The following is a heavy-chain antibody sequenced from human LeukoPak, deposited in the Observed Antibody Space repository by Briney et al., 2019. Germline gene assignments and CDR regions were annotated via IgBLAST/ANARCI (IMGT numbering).Heavy chain of an antibody. D-gene: IGHD2/OR15-2a*01. CDR3: ARVNSNSRRWFDP. Sequence: SETLSLTCTVSGGSISSGSYYWSWIRQPPGKGLEWIGYIYYSGSTNYNPSLKSRVTISVDTSKNQFSLKLSSVTAADTAVYYCARVNSNSRRWFDPWGQGTLVTVSS. J-gene: IGHJ5*02. CDR1: GGSISSGSYY. V-gene: IGHV4-61*01. CDR2: IYYSGST.